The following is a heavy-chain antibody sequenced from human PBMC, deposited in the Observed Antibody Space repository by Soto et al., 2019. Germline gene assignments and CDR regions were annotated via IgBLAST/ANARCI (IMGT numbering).Heavy chain of an antibody. J-gene: IGHJ4*02. CDR1: GFSFGENS. V-gene: IGHV3-21*04. CDR3: ARQRGGREGDY. Sequence: GGSLRLSCAASGFSFGENSMKWVRQAPGRGLEWVSSISSTSIYIFYADSVKGRFTISRDNAKNSLYLQMNSLRAEDTGIYYCARQRGGREGDYWGPGTLGTVSS. CDR2: ISSTSIYI. D-gene: IGHD1-26*01.